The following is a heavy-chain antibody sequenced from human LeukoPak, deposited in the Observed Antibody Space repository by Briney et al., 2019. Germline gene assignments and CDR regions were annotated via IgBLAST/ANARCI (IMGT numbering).Heavy chain of an antibody. CDR3: ARDNGLYYYGSGPPI. Sequence: SETLSLTCTVSGGSISSYYWNWIRQPPGKGLEWIGYIYYSGSTNYNPSLKSRVTMSVDTSKNQLSLKLSSVTAADTAVYYCARDNGLYYYGSGPPIWGQGTLVTVSS. CDR2: IYYSGST. V-gene: IGHV4-59*01. D-gene: IGHD3-10*01. CDR1: GGSISSYY. J-gene: IGHJ4*02.